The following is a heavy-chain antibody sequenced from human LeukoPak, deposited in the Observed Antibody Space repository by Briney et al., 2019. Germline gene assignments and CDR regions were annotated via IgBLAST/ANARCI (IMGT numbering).Heavy chain of an antibody. CDR2: IYTSGST. V-gene: IGHV4-4*07. D-gene: IGHD5-24*01. Sequence: PSETLSLTCTVSGGSISSYYWSWIRQPAGKGLEWIGRIYTSGSTNYNPSLKSRVTMSLDTSKNQFSLKLTSVTAADTAIYYCARVGGMTTINNAAFDIWGQGTMVTVSS. CDR3: ARVGGMTTINNAAFDI. J-gene: IGHJ3*02. CDR1: GGSISSYY.